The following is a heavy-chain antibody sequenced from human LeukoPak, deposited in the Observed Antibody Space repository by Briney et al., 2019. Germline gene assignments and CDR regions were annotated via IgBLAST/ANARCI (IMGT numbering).Heavy chain of an antibody. D-gene: IGHD5-18*01. CDR1: GFTFSSYG. J-gene: IGHJ6*02. CDR2: IWYDGSNK. V-gene: IGHV3-33*01. CDR3: ARDGQNWRGYSYGAVVAFDYGMDV. Sequence: GGSLRLSCAASGFTFSSYGMHWVRQAPGKGLEWVAVIWYDGSNKYYADSVKGRFTISRDNSKNTLYLQMNSLRAEDTAVYYCARDGQNWRGYSYGAVVAFDYGMDVWGQGTTVTVSS.